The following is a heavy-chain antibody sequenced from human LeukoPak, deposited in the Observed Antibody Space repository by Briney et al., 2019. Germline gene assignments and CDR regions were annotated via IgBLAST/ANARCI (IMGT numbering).Heavy chain of an antibody. CDR1: GYSFTSYW. CDR3: ASDTHRPYSSSWTDAFDI. Sequence: GESLKISCKGSGYSFTSYWIGWVRQMPGKGLEWMGIIYPGDSDTRYSPSFQGQVTISADKSISTAYLQWSSLKASDTAMYYCASDTHRPYSSSWTDAFDIWGQGTMVTVSS. CDR2: IYPGDSDT. J-gene: IGHJ3*02. D-gene: IGHD6-13*01. V-gene: IGHV5-51*01.